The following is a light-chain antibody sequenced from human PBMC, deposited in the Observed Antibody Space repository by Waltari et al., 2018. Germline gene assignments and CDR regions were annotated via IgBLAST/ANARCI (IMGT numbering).Light chain of an antibody. J-gene: IGKJ2*01. Sequence: VLTQSPGTLSLSPGERATLSCRASQRLTKNYLAWYQQKPGQAPRLLIYGASSRAAGIPDRFSGSGSGTDFTLTISRLEPEDFAVYYCQQYGSSGLHTFGQGTKLEIK. CDR1: QRLTKNY. CDR3: QQYGSSGLHT. V-gene: IGKV3-20*01. CDR2: GAS.